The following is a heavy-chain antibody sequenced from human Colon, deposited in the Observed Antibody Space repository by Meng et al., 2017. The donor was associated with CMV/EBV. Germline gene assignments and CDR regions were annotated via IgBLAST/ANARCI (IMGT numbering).Heavy chain of an antibody. J-gene: IGHJ4*02. CDR3: ARAHTIFGVVEPSDY. Sequence: GGSLRLSCAGSGFTFSSYAMHWVRQAPGKGLEWVSAIGAGGGTYYADSVKGRFTISRDNAKNSLYLQMNSLRAEDTAVYYCARAHTIFGVVEPSDYWGQGTLVTVSS. CDR1: GFTFSSYA. CDR2: IGAGGGT. D-gene: IGHD3-3*01. V-gene: IGHV3/OR16-10*01.